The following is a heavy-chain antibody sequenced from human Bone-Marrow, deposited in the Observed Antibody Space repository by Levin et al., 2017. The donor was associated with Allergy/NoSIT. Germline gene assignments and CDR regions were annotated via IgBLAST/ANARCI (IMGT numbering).Heavy chain of an antibody. CDR1: GYTFTAYN. J-gene: IGHJ4*02. Sequence: GESLKISCKSSGYTFTAYNIHWVRQAPGQGLEWMGRINPNSGGTNYAQKFQGRVTMTRDTSISTAYLELHKLRSDDTAVYYCARPTPNDYGDYVSEYWGQGTQVTVSS. CDR3: ARPTPNDYGDYVSEY. CDR2: INPNSGGT. D-gene: IGHD4-17*01. V-gene: IGHV1-2*06.